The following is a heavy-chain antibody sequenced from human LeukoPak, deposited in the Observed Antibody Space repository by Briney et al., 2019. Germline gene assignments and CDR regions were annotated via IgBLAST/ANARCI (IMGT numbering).Heavy chain of an antibody. CDR2: IRGSGGST. D-gene: IGHD4-17*01. V-gene: IGHV3-23*01. Sequence: PGGSLRLSCAASGFTFSSYGMSWVRQAPGKGLEWVSGIRGSGGSTYYADSVKGRFTISRDNSKNTLYLQMNSLRAEDTAVYYCAKGSVTLYGDCIDYWGQGTLVTVSS. CDR1: GFTFSSYG. J-gene: IGHJ4*02. CDR3: AKGSVTLYGDCIDY.